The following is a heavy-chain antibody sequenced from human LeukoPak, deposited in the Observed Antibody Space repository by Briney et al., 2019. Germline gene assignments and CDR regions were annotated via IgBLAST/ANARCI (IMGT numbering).Heavy chain of an antibody. J-gene: IGHJ4*02. Sequence: PGGSLRLSCAASGFTINREWMHWVRQVPGQGLVWVSRMNDDGTYTAYADSVKGRFTMSRDNAKNTLFLQMNSLRPEDTAIYYCDTFGTNWLDSYWGQGTLVTVSS. CDR2: MNDDGTYT. V-gene: IGHV3-74*01. CDR1: GFTINREW. D-gene: IGHD1-1*01. CDR3: DTFGTNWLDSY.